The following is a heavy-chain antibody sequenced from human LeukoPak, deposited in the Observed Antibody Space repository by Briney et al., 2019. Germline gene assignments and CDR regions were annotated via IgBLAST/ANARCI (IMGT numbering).Heavy chain of an antibody. V-gene: IGHV3-23*01. J-gene: IGHJ4*02. CDR2: IRDSGGST. CDR1: IVRLRSSA. Sequence: GGSLRLSRAPSIVRLRSSAMSWVRPAPRKGREWVSAIRDSGGSTYSADSVKGRFTISRDNSKNTLYLQMNSLRAEDTAVYYCARSTTVTTCFDYWGQGTLVTVSS. D-gene: IGHD4-17*01. CDR3: ARSTTVTTCFDY.